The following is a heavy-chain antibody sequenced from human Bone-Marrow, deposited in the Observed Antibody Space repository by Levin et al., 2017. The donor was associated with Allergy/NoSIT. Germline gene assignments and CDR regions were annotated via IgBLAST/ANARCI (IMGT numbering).Heavy chain of an antibody. J-gene: IGHJ4*02. CDR1: GFTFSDYY. D-gene: IGHD6-19*01. Sequence: GGSLRLSCAASGFTFSDYYMSWIRQAPGKGLEWVSDISSSSTYTNYADSVRGRFTISRDNAKNSLYLQMNSLRAEDTAVYYCARVGLTVAKRQWLAAVRYYFDSWGQGTLVTVSS. CDR3: ARVGLTVAKRQWLAAVRYYFDS. V-gene: IGHV3-11*05. CDR2: ISSSSTYT.